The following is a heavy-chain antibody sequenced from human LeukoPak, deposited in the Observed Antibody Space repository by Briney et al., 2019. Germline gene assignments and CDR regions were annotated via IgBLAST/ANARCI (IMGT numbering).Heavy chain of an antibody. J-gene: IGHJ4*02. CDR3: ARHEDGYCSSTSCYGN. CDR2: IYYSGST. V-gene: IGHV4-59*08. D-gene: IGHD2-2*03. CDR1: GASISSNY. Sequence: SETLSPTCTVSGASISSNYWSWIRQPPGKGLEWIGYIYYSGSTNYNPSLKSRVTISVDPSNTRSSLNLSSVTAADTAMYYCARHEDGYCSSTSCYGNWGQGTLVTVSP.